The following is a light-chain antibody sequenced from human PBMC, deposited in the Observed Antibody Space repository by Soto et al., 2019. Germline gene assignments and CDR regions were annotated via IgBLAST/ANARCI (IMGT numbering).Light chain of an antibody. CDR2: GNT. CDR3: QSYDSSLSVLYV. J-gene: IGLJ1*01. V-gene: IGLV1-40*01. CDR1: SSNIGAGYE. Sequence: QSVLTQPPSVSVAPGQRVTISCTGSSSNIGAGYEVHWFQQLPGTAPKLLIYGNTNRPSGVPDRFSGSKSDTSASLAITGLQPEDEADYYCQSYDSSLSVLYVFGTGTEVTVL.